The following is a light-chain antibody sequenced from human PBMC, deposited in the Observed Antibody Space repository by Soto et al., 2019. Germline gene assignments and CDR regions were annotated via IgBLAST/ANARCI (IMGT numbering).Light chain of an antibody. CDR1: SSNIGSNY. V-gene: IGLV1-47*01. J-gene: IGLJ1*01. CDR2: RNN. CDR3: AAWDDSLSGSHV. Sequence: LTQPPSASGTPGQRVTISCSGSSSNIGSNYVYWYQQLPGTAPKLLIYRNNQRPSGVPDRFSGSKSGTSASLAISGLRSEDEADYYCAAWDDSLSGSHVFGTGTKVTVL.